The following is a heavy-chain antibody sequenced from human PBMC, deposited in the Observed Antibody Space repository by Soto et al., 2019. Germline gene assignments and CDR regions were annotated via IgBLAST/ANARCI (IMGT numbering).Heavy chain of an antibody. CDR2: IFYSGST. J-gene: IGHJ4*02. CDR1: RGAISSYSFY. D-gene: IGHD6-13*01. CDR3: ARLRPRVAAAGLFDS. V-gene: IGHV4-39*01. Sequence: WETLSLTCTVSRGAISSYSFYWGWVRQPPGKGLEWIGTIFYSGSTYYNPSLESRVTMSVDTSKSQFSLRLSSVTAADTAVYFCARLRPRVAAAGLFDSWSQGTLVTVSS.